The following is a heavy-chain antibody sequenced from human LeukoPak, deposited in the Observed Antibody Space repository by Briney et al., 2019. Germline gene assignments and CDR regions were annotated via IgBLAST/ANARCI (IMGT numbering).Heavy chain of an antibody. D-gene: IGHD3-16*01. CDR3: ARVLWGVILWYFDY. V-gene: IGHV3-7*04. CDR1: GFTFSSYW. CDR2: IKQDGSEK. Sequence: GGSLRLSCAASGFTFSSYWMSWVRQAPGKGLEWVANIKQDGSEKYYVDSVKGRFTISRDNAKNSLYLQMNSLRAEDTAVYYCARVLWGVILWYFDYWGQGTLVTVSS. J-gene: IGHJ4*02.